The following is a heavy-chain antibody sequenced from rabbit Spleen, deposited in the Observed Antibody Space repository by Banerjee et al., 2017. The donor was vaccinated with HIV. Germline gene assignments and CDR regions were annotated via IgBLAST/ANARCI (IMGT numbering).Heavy chain of an antibody. CDR2: IAGGSSGFT. D-gene: IGHD8-1*01. CDR1: GFSFSSGYD. V-gene: IGHV1S45*01. J-gene: IGHJ6*01. CDR3: ARDTGSSFSSYGMDL. Sequence: QEQLVESGGGLVQPEGSLTLTCTASGFSFSSGYDMCWVRQAPGKGLEWISCIAGGSSGFTYSATWAKGRFTISKTSSTTVTLQMTSLTVADTATYFCARDTGSSFSSYGMDLWGPGTLVTVS.